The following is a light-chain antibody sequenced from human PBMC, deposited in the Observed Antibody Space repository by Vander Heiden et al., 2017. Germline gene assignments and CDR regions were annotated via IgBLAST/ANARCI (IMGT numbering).Light chain of an antibody. V-gene: IGKV1-39*01. Sequence: DIQMTQSPSSLSASVGDRVTITCRASQSISSYLNWYQQRPGKAPKLLIYAACSLQSGVPSRFSGSGSGTDFTLAISSLQPDDFATYYCQQSYSTLWTFGQGTKVEIK. CDR1: QSISSY. CDR3: QQSYSTLWT. J-gene: IGKJ1*01. CDR2: AAC.